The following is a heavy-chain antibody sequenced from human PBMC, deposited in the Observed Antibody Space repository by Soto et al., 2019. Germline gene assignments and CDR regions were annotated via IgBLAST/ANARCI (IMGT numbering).Heavy chain of an antibody. CDR1: GGAFSGYY. Sequence: SETLSLTCAVYGGAFSGYYWSWIRQPPGKGLEWIGEINHSGSTTYNPSLKTRVTISVDTSKNQFSLKLSSVTAADTAVYYCARLVRGVISYYYGMDVWGQGTTGTVSS. J-gene: IGHJ6*02. CDR2: INHSGST. CDR3: ARLVRGVISYYYGMDV. D-gene: IGHD3-10*01. V-gene: IGHV4-34*01.